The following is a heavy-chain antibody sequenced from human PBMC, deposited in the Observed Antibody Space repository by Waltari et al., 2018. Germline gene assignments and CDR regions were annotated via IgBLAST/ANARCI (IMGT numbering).Heavy chain of an antibody. D-gene: IGHD1-1*01. Sequence: QVQLVQSGPEVKQPGASVRVSCKTSGYTFTSYYLHWVRQAPGQGLEWMAWINSKTGDSQSAQTFQGRVTVTKDTSLTTVYLELSGLRSDDTALYYCARETLPGNKIIDYWGQGTLVTVSS. V-gene: IGHV1-2*02. J-gene: IGHJ4*02. CDR1: GYTFTSYY. CDR3: ARETLPGNKIIDY. CDR2: INSKTGDS.